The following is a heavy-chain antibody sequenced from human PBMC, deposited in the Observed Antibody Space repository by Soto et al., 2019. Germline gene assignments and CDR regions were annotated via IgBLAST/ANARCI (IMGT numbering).Heavy chain of an antibody. Sequence: SQTLSLTWTVAGGSISSSSYYWRWKHQTPGKGLEWIGSIYYSGSTYYNPSLTSRVTISVDTSKNQFSLKLSSVTAADTAVYYCARTYYDFWSGIAPGDYYYGMDVSGQGPTVTVSS. CDR1: GGSISSSSYY. D-gene: IGHD3-3*01. CDR3: ARTYYDFWSGIAPGDYYYGMDV. J-gene: IGHJ6*02. CDR2: IYYSGST. V-gene: IGHV4-39*01.